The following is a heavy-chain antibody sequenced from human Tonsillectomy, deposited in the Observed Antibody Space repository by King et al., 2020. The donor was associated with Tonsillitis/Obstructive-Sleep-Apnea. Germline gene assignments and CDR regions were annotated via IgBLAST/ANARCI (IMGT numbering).Heavy chain of an antibody. J-gene: IGHJ6*03. CDR3: SWMKRVGGVSDEYEVYYMEG. CDR2: IKSQGSGETT. CDR1: GFTFSDAW. D-gene: IGHD3-16*01. Sequence: VQLVESGGGLVKPGGSLRLSCAASGFTFSDAWMSWVRQAPGTGLEWVGRIKSQGSGETTDYAAPVKGRFTISRDDSKNTLYLQMNSLKTEDTAVYYGSWMKRVGGVSDEYEVYYMEGGGKGTAVTVS. V-gene: IGHV3-15*01.